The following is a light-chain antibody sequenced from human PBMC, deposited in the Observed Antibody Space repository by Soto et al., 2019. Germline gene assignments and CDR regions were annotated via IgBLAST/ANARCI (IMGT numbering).Light chain of an antibody. CDR3: QQYGSSST. CDR2: GAS. J-gene: IGKJ5*01. V-gene: IGKV3-20*01. CDR1: QTISSSS. Sequence: EIVLTQSPGTLSLSPGERATLSCRASQTISSSSLAWYQQKGGQAPRLLIYGASSRATGIPDRFSGSGSGTDFTLTISRLEPDDFAVYYCQQYGSSSTLGQGTRLEIK.